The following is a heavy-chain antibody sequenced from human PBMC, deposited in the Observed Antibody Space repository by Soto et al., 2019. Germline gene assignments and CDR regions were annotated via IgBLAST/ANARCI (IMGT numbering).Heavy chain of an antibody. D-gene: IGHD2-2*02. CDR2: IYYSGST. J-gene: IGHJ6*02. V-gene: IGHV4-61*01. Sequence: LETLSLTCTVSGGSVSSGSYYWSWIRQPPGKGLEWIGYIYYSGSTNYNPSLKSRVTISVDTSKNQFSLKLSSVTAADTAVYYCASVTRTCISTSCYRYYYGMDVWGQGTTVTVS. CDR3: ASVTRTCISTSCYRYYYGMDV. CDR1: GGSVSSGSYY.